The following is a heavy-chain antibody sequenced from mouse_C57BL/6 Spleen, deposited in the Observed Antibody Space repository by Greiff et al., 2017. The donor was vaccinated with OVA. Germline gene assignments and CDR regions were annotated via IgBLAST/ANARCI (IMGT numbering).Heavy chain of an antibody. CDR2: IDPSDSYT. V-gene: IGHV1-69*01. Sequence: QVQLQQPGAELVMPGASVKLSCKASGTTFPSYWMHWGKQRPGQGLRWIGEIDPSDSYTNYNQKFKGKSTLTVDKSSSTAYMQLSSLTSEDSAVYYCAYYGNGFASWGQGTLVTVSA. J-gene: IGHJ3*01. CDR3: AYYGNGFAS. CDR1: GTTFPSYW. D-gene: IGHD2-1*01.